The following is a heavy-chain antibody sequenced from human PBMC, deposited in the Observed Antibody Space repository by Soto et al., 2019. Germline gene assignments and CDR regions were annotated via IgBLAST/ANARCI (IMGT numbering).Heavy chain of an antibody. CDR2: IYYSGST. Sequence: SETLSLTCTVSGGSISSYYWSWIRQPPGKGLEWIGYIYYSGSTNYNPSLKSRITISVDTSKNQFSLKLSSVTAADTAVYYCARVGARYGDYDDAFDIWGQGTMVTVSS. J-gene: IGHJ3*02. V-gene: IGHV4-59*01. D-gene: IGHD4-17*01. CDR3: ARVGARYGDYDDAFDI. CDR1: GGSISSYY.